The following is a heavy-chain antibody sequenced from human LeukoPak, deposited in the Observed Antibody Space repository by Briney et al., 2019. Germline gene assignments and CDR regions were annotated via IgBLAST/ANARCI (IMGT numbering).Heavy chain of an antibody. CDR2: INPNSGGT. CDR3: ARDIQLWLRGVYYYYMDV. D-gene: IGHD5-18*01. Sequence: GASVNVSCKASGYTFTGYYMHWVRQAPGQGLEWMGWINPNSGGTNYAQKFQGRVTMTRDTSISTAYMELSRLRSDDTAVYYCARDIQLWLRGVYYYYMDVWGKGTTVTVSS. V-gene: IGHV1-2*02. CDR1: GYTFTGYY. J-gene: IGHJ6*03.